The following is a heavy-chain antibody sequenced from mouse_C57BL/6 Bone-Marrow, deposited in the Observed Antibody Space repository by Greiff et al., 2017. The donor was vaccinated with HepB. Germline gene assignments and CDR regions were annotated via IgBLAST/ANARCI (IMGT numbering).Heavy chain of an antibody. Sequence: QVQLKQPGAELVRPGSSVKLSCKASGYTFTSYWMDWVKQRPGQGLEWIGNIYPSDSETHYNQKFKDKATLTVDKSSSTAYMQLSSLTSEDSAVYYCARGYDYDGAWFAYWGQGTLVTVSA. V-gene: IGHV1-61*01. CDR3: ARGYDYDGAWFAY. CDR1: GYTFTSYW. CDR2: IYPSDSET. D-gene: IGHD2-4*01. J-gene: IGHJ3*01.